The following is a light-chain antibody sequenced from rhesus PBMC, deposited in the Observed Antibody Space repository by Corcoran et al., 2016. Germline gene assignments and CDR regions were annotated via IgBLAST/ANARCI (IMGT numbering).Light chain of an antibody. CDR1: QSLLHSNGNTY. J-gene: IGKJ1*01. Sequence: DIVMTQTPLSLPVTHGEPASISCRSSQSLLHSNGNTYLDWYLQKPGQSPRLLIYKVTNRESGVTDRLSGSGSGTDFTLKISRVEPEDVGVYYCMQSTKDPWTFGQGTKVEIK. CDR2: KVT. CDR3: MQSTKDPWT. V-gene: IGKV2S2*01.